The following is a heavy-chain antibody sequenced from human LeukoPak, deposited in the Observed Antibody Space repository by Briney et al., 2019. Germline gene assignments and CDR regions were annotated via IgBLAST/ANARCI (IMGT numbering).Heavy chain of an antibody. J-gene: IGHJ4*02. V-gene: IGHV3-74*01. D-gene: IGHD3-3*01. CDR3: AKDHYWSIDY. Sequence: GGSLRLSCAASGFTFSSYWIHWVRQAPGKGLVWVSRINSDGSSTNYADSVKGRFTISRDNAKNTLFLQMNSLRAEDTGVYYCAKDHYWSIDYWGRGTLVTVSS. CDR2: INSDGSST. CDR1: GFTFSSYW.